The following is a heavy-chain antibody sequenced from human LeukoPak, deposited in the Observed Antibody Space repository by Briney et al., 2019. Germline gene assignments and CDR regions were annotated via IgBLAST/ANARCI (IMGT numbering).Heavy chain of an antibody. CDR1: GDSISSYY. CDR2: IYYSGST. Sequence: PSETLSLTCTVSGDSISSYYWSWVRQPPGKGLEWVGYIYYSGSTNYNPSLKSRVTISVDTSKNQFSLKLSSVTAADTAVYYCASYSSSWSGWFDPWGQGTLVTVSS. D-gene: IGHD6-13*01. CDR3: ASYSSSWSGWFDP. V-gene: IGHV4-59*01. J-gene: IGHJ5*02.